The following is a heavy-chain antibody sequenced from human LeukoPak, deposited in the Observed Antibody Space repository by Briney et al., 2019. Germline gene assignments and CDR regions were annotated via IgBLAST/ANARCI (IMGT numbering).Heavy chain of an antibody. J-gene: IGHJ6*03. D-gene: IGHD3-3*01. V-gene: IGHV4-34*01. CDR3: ARGKRFHYYYYYMDV. Sequence: SETLSLTCAVYGGSFSDYYWSWIRQPPGKGLEWIGEINHSGSTNYNPSLKSRVTISVDTSKNQFSLKLSSVTAADTAVYYCARGKRFHYYYYYMDVWGKGTTVTVSS. CDR2: INHSGST. CDR1: GGSFSDYY.